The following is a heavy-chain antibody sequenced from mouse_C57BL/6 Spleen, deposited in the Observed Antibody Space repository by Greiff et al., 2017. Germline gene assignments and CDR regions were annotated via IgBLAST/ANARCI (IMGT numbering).Heavy chain of an antibody. CDR2: IWSDGST. CDR3: ARSYDGYAYWYVDV. J-gene: IGHJ1*03. CDR1: GFSLTSYG. D-gene: IGHD2-3*01. Sequence: VQLQQSGPGLVAPSQSLSITCTVSGFSLTSYGVHWVRQPPGKGLEWLVVIWSDGSTTYNSALKSRLSISKDNSKSQVFLKMNSLQTDDTAMYYCARSYDGYAYWYVDVWGTGTTVTVSS. V-gene: IGHV2-6*03.